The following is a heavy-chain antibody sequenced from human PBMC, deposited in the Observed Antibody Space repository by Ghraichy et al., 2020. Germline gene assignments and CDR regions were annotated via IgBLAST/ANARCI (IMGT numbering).Heavy chain of an antibody. V-gene: IGHV3-48*02. CDR3: ARASHYSSTWNYYYYGMDV. D-gene: IGHD6-13*01. J-gene: IGHJ6*02. CDR2: ISRSSSTI. CDR1: GFTFSSYS. Sequence: GGSLRLSCAASGFTFSSYSMNWVRQVPGKGLEWVSYISRSSSTIYYADSVKGRFTISRDNAKNSLYLQMNSLRDEDTAVYYCARASHYSSTWNYYYYGMDVWGQGTTVTVSS.